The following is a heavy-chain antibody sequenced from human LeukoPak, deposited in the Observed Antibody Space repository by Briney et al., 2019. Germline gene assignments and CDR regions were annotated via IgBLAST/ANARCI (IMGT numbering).Heavy chain of an antibody. V-gene: IGHV3-30*04. D-gene: IGHD2-2*01. CDR1: GFTFSSYA. J-gene: IGHJ4*02. CDR3: ARGGAYCSSTSCYEFDY. Sequence: SGGSLRLSCAASGFTFSSYAMHWVRQAPGKGLEWVAVISYGGSNKYYADSVKGRFTISRDNSKNTLYLQMNSLRAEDTAVYYCARGGAYCSSTSCYEFDYWGQGTLVTVSS. CDR2: ISYGGSNK.